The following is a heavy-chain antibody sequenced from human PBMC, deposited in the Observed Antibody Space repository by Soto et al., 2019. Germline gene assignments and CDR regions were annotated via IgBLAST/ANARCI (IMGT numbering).Heavy chain of an antibody. CDR1: GYTFTGYY. D-gene: IGHD2-2*01. Sequence: ASVKVSCKASGYTFTGYYMHWVRQAPGQGLEWMGWINPNSGGTNYAQKFQGRVTMTRDTSISTAYMELSRLRSDDTAVYYCARDPAAHCSSTSCYYYYYYGMDVWGQGTTVTVSS. CDR2: INPNSGGT. CDR3: ARDPAAHCSSTSCYYYYYYGMDV. V-gene: IGHV1-2*02. J-gene: IGHJ6*02.